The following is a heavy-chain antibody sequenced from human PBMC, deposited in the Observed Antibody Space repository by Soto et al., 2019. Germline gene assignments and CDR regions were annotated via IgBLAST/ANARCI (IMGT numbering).Heavy chain of an antibody. J-gene: IGHJ5*02. Sequence: GGSLRLSCAAAGFTFSSYVIHWVRQAPGKGLDWVAVIWYDGSNKYYADSVKDRVTISRDNSKNKLYLQMNSLRAEDTAVYYWARDRASGWSVWLDPWGQANLVTVSS. CDR2: IWYDGSNK. D-gene: IGHD6-19*01. V-gene: IGHV3-33*01. CDR3: ARDRASGWSVWLDP. CDR1: GFTFSSYV.